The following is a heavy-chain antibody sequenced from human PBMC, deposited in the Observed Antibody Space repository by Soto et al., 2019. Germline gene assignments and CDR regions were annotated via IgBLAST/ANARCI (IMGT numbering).Heavy chain of an antibody. V-gene: IGHV4-30-4*01. CDR2: IYYSGST. CDR1: GGSISSGDYY. Sequence: SETLSLTCTVSGGSISSGDYYWSWIRQPPGEGLEWIGYIYYSGSTYYNPSPKSRGTISVDTSKTQFSLKLSSVTAADTAVYYCASSPCYYVCSCYFSLPDYWGQGTLVTVSS. CDR3: ASSPCYYVCSCYFSLPDY. D-gene: IGHD3-22*01. J-gene: IGHJ4*02.